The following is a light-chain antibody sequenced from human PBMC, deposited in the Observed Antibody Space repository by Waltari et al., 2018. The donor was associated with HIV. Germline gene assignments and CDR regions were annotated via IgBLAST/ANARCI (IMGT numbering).Light chain of an antibody. CDR1: TSNIEPEA. J-gene: IGLJ3*02. CDR3: VSYDSRLDERL. Sequence: QSVLTQPPSVSGTPGQTVTIPCSGSTSNIEPEALYWSHQLPGTAPKLIIYRNYKRPSGVSDRFSCSKSGASASLVISGLRSEDEAHYYCVSYDSRLDERLFGGGTKLTVL. V-gene: IGLV1-47*01. CDR2: RNY.